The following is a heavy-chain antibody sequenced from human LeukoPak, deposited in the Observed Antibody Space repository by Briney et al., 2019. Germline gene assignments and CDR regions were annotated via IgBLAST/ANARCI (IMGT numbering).Heavy chain of an antibody. CDR1: GFTFSSYG. J-gene: IGHJ4*02. Sequence: GGSLRLSCAASGFTFSSYGMHWVRQAPGKGREGVAFIRYDGSNKYYADSVKGRFTISRDNSKNTLYLQMNSLRAEDTAVYYCEKVPRYYASGRYYYWGQGTLVTVSS. V-gene: IGHV3-30*02. CDR3: EKVPRYYASGRYYY. D-gene: IGHD3-10*01. CDR2: IRYDGSNK.